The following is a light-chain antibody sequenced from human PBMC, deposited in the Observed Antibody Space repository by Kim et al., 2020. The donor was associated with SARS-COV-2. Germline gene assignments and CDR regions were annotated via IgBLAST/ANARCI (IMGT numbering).Light chain of an antibody. CDR2: SNN. CDR1: SSNIGSNT. Sequence: GQRGIISCSGSSSNIGSNTVNWDQQLPGTAPKLLIYSNNQRPTGVPDRFSGSKSGTSASLAISGLQSEDEADYYCAAWDDSLNGVVFGGGTQLTVL. CDR3: AAWDDSLNGVV. V-gene: IGLV1-44*01. J-gene: IGLJ2*01.